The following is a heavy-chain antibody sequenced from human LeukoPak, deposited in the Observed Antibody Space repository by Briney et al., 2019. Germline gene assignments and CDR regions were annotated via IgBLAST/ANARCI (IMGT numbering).Heavy chain of an antibody. CDR3: ARGSTWYDY. CDR1: GGSISSYF. CDR2: IYTSGST. Sequence: SETLSLTCTVSGGSISSYFWTWIRQPAGMGLEWIGRIYTSGSTNYKPSLKSRVTMSVDTSKNQFSLKLSSVTAADTAVYFCARGSTWYDYWGQGTLVTVSS. J-gene: IGHJ4*02. V-gene: IGHV4-4*07. D-gene: IGHD2-2*01.